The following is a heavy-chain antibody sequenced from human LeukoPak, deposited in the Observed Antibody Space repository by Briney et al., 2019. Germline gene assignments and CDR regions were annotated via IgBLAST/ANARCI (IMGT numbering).Heavy chain of an antibody. CDR3: ARSRGSGWSTDAFDI. D-gene: IGHD6-19*01. CDR1: GYTFTYCY. Sequence: GASVKVSCKASGYTFTYCYLHWVRQAPGQALEWMGWITPFNGNTNYAQKFQDRVTITRDRSMSTAYMELSSLRSEDTAMYYCARSRGSGWSTDAFDIWGQGTMVTVSS. CDR2: ITPFNGNT. V-gene: IGHV1-45*02. J-gene: IGHJ3*02.